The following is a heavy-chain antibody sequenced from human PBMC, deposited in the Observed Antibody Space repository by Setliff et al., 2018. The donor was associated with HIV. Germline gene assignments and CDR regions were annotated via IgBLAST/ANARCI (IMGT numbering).Heavy chain of an antibody. D-gene: IGHD3-16*01. J-gene: IGHJ3*01. CDR1: GYTFTNYY. Sequence: ASVKVSCKASGYTFTNYYIHWVRQAPGQGLEWMGLINPIGGRTSYAQKFQGRLTMTRDTSRSTVYMELSSLRSEDTAVYYCARDDGGYHYAEAFDVWGQGTMVTVSS. V-gene: IGHV1-46*01. CDR2: INPIGGRT. CDR3: ARDDGGYHYAEAFDV.